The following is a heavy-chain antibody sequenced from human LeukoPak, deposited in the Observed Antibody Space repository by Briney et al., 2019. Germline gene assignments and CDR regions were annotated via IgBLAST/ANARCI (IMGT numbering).Heavy chain of an antibody. CDR2: ISYDGSNK. Sequence: GGSLRLSCAASGFTFSSYAMHWVRQAPGKGLEWVAVISYDGSNKYYADSVKGRFTISRDNSKNTLYLQMNSLRAEDTAVYYCASPLSGSYYVFDNWGQGTLVTVSS. V-gene: IGHV3-30*04. CDR1: GFTFSSYA. D-gene: IGHD1-26*01. CDR3: ASPLSGSYYVFDN. J-gene: IGHJ4*02.